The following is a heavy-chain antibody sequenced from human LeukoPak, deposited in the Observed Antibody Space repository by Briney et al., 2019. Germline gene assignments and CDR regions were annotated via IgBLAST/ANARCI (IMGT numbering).Heavy chain of an antibody. V-gene: IGHV4-39*01. D-gene: IGHD2-21*02. CDR2: IYYSGST. CDR3: ARQSSHIVVVTGRSKYNWFDP. Sequence: PSETLSLTCTVSGGSISSSSYYWGWIRQPPGKGLEWIGSIYYSGSTYYNPSLKSRVTISVDTSKNQFPPKLSSVTAADTAVYYCARQSSHIVVVTGRSKYNWFDPWGQGTLVTVSS. J-gene: IGHJ5*02. CDR1: GGSISSSSYY.